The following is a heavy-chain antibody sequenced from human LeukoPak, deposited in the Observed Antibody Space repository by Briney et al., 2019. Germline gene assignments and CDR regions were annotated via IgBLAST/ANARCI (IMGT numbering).Heavy chain of an antibody. V-gene: IGHV1-2*02. J-gene: IGHJ4*02. CDR1: GYSFTGYY. D-gene: IGHD2-8*01. CDR2: INPSSGGT. Sequence: ASVTVSCKASGYSFTGYYMHGVRQAPGQGREGMGWINPSSGGTNYAQKFQGRVTMTRETAISTAYMHLSRLRSDDTAVYYCARAIGYLTNCVCYLRYWGQGTLVTVSS. CDR3: ARAIGYLTNCVCYLRY.